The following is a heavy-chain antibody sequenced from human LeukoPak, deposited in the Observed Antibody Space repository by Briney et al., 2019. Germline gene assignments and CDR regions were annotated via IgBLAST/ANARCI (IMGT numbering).Heavy chain of an antibody. J-gene: IGHJ5*02. Sequence: ASETLSLTCAVYGGSFSGFYWSWIRQPPGKGLEWIGEINHSGSTNYNPPLKSRVTISVDTSKNQFSLKLSSVTAADTAVYYCARAGRSRRFDPWGQGTLVTVSS. D-gene: IGHD6-13*01. V-gene: IGHV4-34*01. CDR1: GGSFSGFY. CDR2: INHSGST. CDR3: ARAGRSRRFDP.